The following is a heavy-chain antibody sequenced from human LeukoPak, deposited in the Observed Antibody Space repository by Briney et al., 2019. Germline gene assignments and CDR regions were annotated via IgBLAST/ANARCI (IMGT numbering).Heavy chain of an antibody. CDR3: ARGPLISAAGIS. V-gene: IGHV3-7*01. CDR2: INEDGSDK. CDR1: GFTFSSYW. D-gene: IGHD6-13*01. J-gene: IGHJ4*02. Sequence: GGSLRLSCAASGFTFSSYWMCWVRQAPGKGLEWVANINEDGSDKYYVDSVKGRFIISRDNAKNSVYLQMNSLRAEDTAIYYCARGPLISAAGISWGQGTLVTVSS.